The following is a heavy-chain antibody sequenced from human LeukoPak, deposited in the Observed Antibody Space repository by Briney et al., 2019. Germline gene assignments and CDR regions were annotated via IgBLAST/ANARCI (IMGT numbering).Heavy chain of an antibody. Sequence: SETLSLTCTVSGGSISSYYWSWIRQPAGKGLEWIGRIYTSGSTNYNPSLKSRVTMSVDTSKNQFSLKLSSVTAADTAVYYYARAGYCSSTSCYKDYYYYGMDVWGQGTTVTVSS. CDR3: ARAGYCSSTSCYKDYYYYGMDV. J-gene: IGHJ6*02. CDR2: IYTSGST. D-gene: IGHD2-2*02. V-gene: IGHV4-4*07. CDR1: GGSISSYY.